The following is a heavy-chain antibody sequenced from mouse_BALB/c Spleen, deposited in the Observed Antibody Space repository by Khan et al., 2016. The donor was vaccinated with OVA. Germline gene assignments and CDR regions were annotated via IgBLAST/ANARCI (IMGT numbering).Heavy chain of an antibody. CDR1: GYTFTNYG. D-gene: IGHD1-1*01. J-gene: IGHJ1*01. CDR2: INTYTGEP. Sequence: QIQLVQSGPELKKPGETVKISCKATGYTFTNYGMNWVKQAPGKGLKWMGWINTYTGEPTYADDFKGRFAFSLETSASTAYLQLNNLKTEATATYFCDSYGYWYFAVWGAGTTVTVSS. V-gene: IGHV9-3-1*01. CDR3: DSYGYWYFAV.